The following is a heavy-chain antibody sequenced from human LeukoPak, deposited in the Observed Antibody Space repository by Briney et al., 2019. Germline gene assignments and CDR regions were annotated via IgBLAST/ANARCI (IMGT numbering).Heavy chain of an antibody. D-gene: IGHD3-3*01. J-gene: IGHJ4*02. CDR2: IYYSGNT. CDR3: ARTATQTGVVTKTYFFDY. CDR1: GGSISSTNHY. Sequence: PSETLSLTCTVSGGSISSTNHYWAWIRQPPGKGLEWIGGIYYSGNTYYNPSLKSRVTMSLDTSKNQFSLKVSSVTAADTAVYYCARTATQTGVVTKTYFFDYWGQGTLVTVSS. V-gene: IGHV4-39*07.